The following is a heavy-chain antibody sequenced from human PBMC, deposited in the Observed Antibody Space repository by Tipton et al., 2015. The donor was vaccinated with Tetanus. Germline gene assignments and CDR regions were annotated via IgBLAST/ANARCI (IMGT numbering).Heavy chain of an antibody. CDR2: VFDSGTS. D-gene: IGHD2-2*01. J-gene: IGHJ4*02. Sequence: TLSLTCSLSGGSISNSEYYWAWIRQPPGKGLEWIGSVFDSGTSYYNPSLKSRVTISVDTSKNHFSLRLSSVTAAETAVYYRAEGRRFCSSNSCHEYYFDSWGRGTLVTVSS. CDR1: GGSISNSEYY. CDR3: AEGRRFCSSNSCHEYYFDS. V-gene: IGHV4-39*02.